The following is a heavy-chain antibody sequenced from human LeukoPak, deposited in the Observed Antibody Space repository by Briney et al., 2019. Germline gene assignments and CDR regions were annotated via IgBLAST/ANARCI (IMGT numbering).Heavy chain of an antibody. CDR3: ARLRRDYVWGSYRYTPYYFDY. Sequence: SETLSLTCAVYGGSFSGYYWSWLRQPPGKGLEWIGEINHSGSTNYNPSLKSRVTISVGTSKNQFSLKLSSVTAADTAVYYCARLRRDYVWGSYRYTPYYFDYWGQGTLVTVSS. J-gene: IGHJ4*02. CDR2: INHSGST. D-gene: IGHD3-16*02. V-gene: IGHV4-34*01. CDR1: GGSFSGYY.